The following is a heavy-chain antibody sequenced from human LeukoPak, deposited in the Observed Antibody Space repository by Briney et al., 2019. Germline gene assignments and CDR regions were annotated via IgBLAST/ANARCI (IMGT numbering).Heavy chain of an antibody. Sequence: GGSLRLSCAASGFTFVNYEMNWVRQAPGKGLEWVSYISGRGSRIYYADSVKGRFTISRDNAKNSLYLQMDSLRAEDTAVYYCARGNYGMDVWGRGTSVTVSS. V-gene: IGHV3-48*03. J-gene: IGHJ6*02. CDR1: GFTFVNYE. CDR2: ISGRGSRI. CDR3: ARGNYGMDV.